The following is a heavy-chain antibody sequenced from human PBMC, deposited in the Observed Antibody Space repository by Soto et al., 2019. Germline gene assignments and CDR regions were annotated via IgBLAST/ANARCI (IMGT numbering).Heavy chain of an antibody. V-gene: IGHV3-74*01. CDR3: VRDRGYPDSFDV. D-gene: IGHD3-10*01. CDR1: GYTFSPFW. Sequence: EVQLVESGGGLVQPGESLRLSCAASGYTFSPFWMHWVRQAPEKGLVWVSHINSDGSTIVYADSVKGRFTISRDNAKNTLYLQMNSLKAEDTAVYYCVRDRGYPDSFDVWGRGTMVTVSS. J-gene: IGHJ3*01. CDR2: INSDGSTI.